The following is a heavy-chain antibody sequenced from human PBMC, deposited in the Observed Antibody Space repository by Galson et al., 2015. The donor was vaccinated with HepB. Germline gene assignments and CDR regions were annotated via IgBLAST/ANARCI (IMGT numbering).Heavy chain of an antibody. CDR2: MSASGST. D-gene: IGHD3-10*01. J-gene: IGHJ5*02. V-gene: IGHV4-31*03. CDR1: GASISSRGYY. Sequence: TLSLTCTLSGASISSRGYYWSWIRPHPGKGLEFIGYMSASGSTYYKPSPKSRVTVSVDMSKNQFSLNVISVTTADTAVYYCTRVVITLVRGVAADWFDPWGQGTLVTVSS. CDR3: TRVVITLVRGVAADWFDP.